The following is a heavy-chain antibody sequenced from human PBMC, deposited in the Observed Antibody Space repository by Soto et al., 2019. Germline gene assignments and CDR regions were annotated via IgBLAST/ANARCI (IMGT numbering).Heavy chain of an antibody. CDR3: AREARDYGDYFYWYFDL. D-gene: IGHD4-17*01. CDR2: IYYSGST. J-gene: IGHJ2*01. V-gene: IGHV4-30-4*01. CDR1: GGSISSGDYY. Sequence: QVQLQESGPGLVKPSQTLSLTCTVSGGSISSGDYYWSWIRQPPGKGLEWIGYIYYSGSTYYNPSLKSRVTISVDTSKDQFSRKLSSVTAADTAVYYCAREARDYGDYFYWYFDLWGRGTLVTVSS.